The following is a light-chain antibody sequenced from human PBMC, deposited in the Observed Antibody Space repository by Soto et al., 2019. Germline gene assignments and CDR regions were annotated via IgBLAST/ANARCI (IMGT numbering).Light chain of an antibody. V-gene: IGLV2-8*01. CDR1: SSDVGGYNF. J-gene: IGLJ1*01. CDR2: EVN. CDR3: ASYAGSNNYV. Sequence: QSALTQPPSASGSPGQSVTISCTGTSSDVGGYNFVSWYQHHPGKAPKLMIYEVNKRPSGVPDRFSGSKSGNTASLTVSGLQAEDEADYYCASYAGSNNYVFGTGPSSPS.